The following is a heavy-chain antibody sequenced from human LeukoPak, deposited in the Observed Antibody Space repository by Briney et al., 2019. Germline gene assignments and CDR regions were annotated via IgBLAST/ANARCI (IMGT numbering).Heavy chain of an antibody. Sequence: EASVSVSCKTSGYSFTSYDVNWVRQAAGQGLEWIGWMRPQNGDSGYAQEFQDRVTINRDSSTSTVPLEMKNLTFEDTAVYYCAGGPPDSTSSDYWGQGTLVTVYS. CDR1: GYSFTSYD. CDR3: AGGPPDSTSSDY. J-gene: IGHJ4*02. V-gene: IGHV1-8*01. D-gene: IGHD2-2*01. CDR2: MRPQNGDS.